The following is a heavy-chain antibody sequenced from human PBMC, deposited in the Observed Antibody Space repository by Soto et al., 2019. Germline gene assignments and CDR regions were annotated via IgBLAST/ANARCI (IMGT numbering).Heavy chain of an antibody. J-gene: IGHJ6*02. V-gene: IGHV4-4*02. CDR2: IYHSGST. Sequence: SETLSLTCAVSGGSISSSNWWSWVRQPPGKGLEWIGEIYHSGSTNYNPSLKSRVTISVDKSKNQFSLKLSSVTAADTAVYYCARAIRFLEYYYGMDVWGQGTTVTVSS. D-gene: IGHD3-3*01. CDR1: GGSISSSNW. CDR3: ARAIRFLEYYYGMDV.